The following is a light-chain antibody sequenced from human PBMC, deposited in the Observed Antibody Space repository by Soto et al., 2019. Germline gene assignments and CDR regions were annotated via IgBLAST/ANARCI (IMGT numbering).Light chain of an antibody. CDR1: QSIVTY. CDR2: AAS. J-gene: IGKJ1*01. Sequence: DIQMTQSPSSLSASVGDRVTITCRASQSIVTYLNWYLQKPGKAPKLLIYAASNLQSGGPSRFSGSGSGTDFTLPISSLQPEDFATYFCQQSYSTPPWTFGQGTKVEIK. CDR3: QQSYSTPPWT. V-gene: IGKV1-39*01.